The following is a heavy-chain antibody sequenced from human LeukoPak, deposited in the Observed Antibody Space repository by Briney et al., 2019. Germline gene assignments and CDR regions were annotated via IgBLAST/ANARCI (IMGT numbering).Heavy chain of an antibody. CDR1: GFTFSSYW. CDR2: IKQDGSEK. J-gene: IGHJ4*02. D-gene: IGHD2-15*01. Sequence: GGSLRLSCAASGFTFSSYWMSWVRQAPGKGLEWVANIKQDGSEKYYVDSVKGRFTISRDNAKNPLYLQMNSLRAEDTAVYYCARERFQYSPSFDYWGQGTLVTVSS. CDR3: ARERFQYSPSFDY. V-gene: IGHV3-7*01.